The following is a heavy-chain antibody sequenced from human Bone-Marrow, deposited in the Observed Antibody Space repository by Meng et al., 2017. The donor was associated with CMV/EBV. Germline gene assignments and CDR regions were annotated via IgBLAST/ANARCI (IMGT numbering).Heavy chain of an antibody. CDR3: ARLGYSSSNAFDI. D-gene: IGHD6-6*01. V-gene: IGHV3-48*04. CDR1: GFTFSSYS. CDR2: ISSSSSTI. J-gene: IGHJ3*02. Sequence: GESLKISCGASGFTFSSYSMNWVRQAPGKGLEWVSYISSSSSTIYYADSVKGRFTISRDNAKNSLYLQMNSLRAEDTAVYYCARLGYSSSNAFDIWGQGTRVTV.